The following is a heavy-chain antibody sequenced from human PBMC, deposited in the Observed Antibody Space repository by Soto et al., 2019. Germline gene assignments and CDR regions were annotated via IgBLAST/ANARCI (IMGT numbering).Heavy chain of an antibody. CDR2: INPNSGNI. Sequence: ASVKVSCKASGDTFTTYDINWVRQATGHGLEWMGWINPNSGNIGYAQRFQGRVTMTRDTAIRTAYMEVSSLGSDDTAVSYCARGRASGSYYLLDYWGQGTLVTVSS. CDR3: ARGRASGSYYLLDY. J-gene: IGHJ4*02. V-gene: IGHV1-8*01. CDR1: GDTFTTYD. D-gene: IGHD3-10*01.